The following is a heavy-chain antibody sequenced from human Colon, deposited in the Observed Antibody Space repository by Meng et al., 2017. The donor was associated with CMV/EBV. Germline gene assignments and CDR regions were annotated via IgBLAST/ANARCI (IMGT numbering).Heavy chain of an antibody. Sequence: SETLSLTCTVSGGSISSGGYYWSWIRQHPGKGLEWIGYIYYSGSTYYNPSLKSRVTISVDTSKNQFSLKLSSVTAADTAVYYCARPLYYDFWSGYYSMDVWGQGTTVTVSS. CDR2: IYYSGST. CDR1: GGSISSGGYY. V-gene: IGHV4-31*03. J-gene: IGHJ6*02. CDR3: ARPLYYDFWSGYYSMDV. D-gene: IGHD3-3*01.